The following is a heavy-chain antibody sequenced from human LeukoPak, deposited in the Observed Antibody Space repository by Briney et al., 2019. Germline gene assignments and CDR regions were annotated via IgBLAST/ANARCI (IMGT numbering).Heavy chain of an antibody. CDR2: IWYDGSNK. V-gene: IGHV3-30*02. CDR3: AKDPISPTRGIVVVGYFDY. CDR1: GFTFSSYG. D-gene: IGHD3-22*01. Sequence: QTGGSLRLSCAASGFTFSSYGMHWVRQAPGKGLEWVAVIWYDGSNKYYADSVKGRFTISRDNSKNTLYLQMNSLRAEDTAVYYCAKDPISPTRGIVVVGYFDYWGQGTLVTVSS. J-gene: IGHJ4*02.